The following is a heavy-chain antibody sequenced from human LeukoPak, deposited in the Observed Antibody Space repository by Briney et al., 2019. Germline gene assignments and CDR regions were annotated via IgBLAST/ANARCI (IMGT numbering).Heavy chain of an antibody. CDR2: MNPNSGNT. J-gene: IGHJ6*02. CDR1: GYTFTSYD. D-gene: IGHD5-12*01. V-gene: IGHV1-8*01. CDR3: ARGPRGYSGYDYGYYYYYGMDV. Sequence: ASVKVSCKASGYTFTSYDINWVRQATGQGLEWMGWMNPNSGNTGYAQKFQGRVTMTRNTSISTAYMELSSLRSEDTAVYYCARGPRGYSGYDYGYYYYYGMDVWGQGTTVTVSS.